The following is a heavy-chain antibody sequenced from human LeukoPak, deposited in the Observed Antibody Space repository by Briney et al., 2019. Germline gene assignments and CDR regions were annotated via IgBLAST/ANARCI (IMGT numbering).Heavy chain of an antibody. CDR1: GGTFSSYA. CDR3: ARGGVPGAGNWFDP. J-gene: IGHJ5*02. D-gene: IGHD1-1*01. CDR2: IIPIFGTA. V-gene: IGHV1-69*13. Sequence: ASVKVSCKASGGTFSSYAISWVRQAPGQGLEWMGGIIPIFGTANYAQKFQGRVTITADESTSTAYMELSSLRSEDTAVYYCARGGVPGAGNWFDPWGQGTLVTVSS.